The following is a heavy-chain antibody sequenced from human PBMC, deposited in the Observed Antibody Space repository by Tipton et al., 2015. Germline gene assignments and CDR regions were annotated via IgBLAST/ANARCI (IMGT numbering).Heavy chain of an antibody. CDR2: ISSSSSYI. CDR1: GFTFSSYS. D-gene: IGHD2-2*02. J-gene: IGHJ5*02. CDR3: AREVRMCSSTSCYTGWFDP. Sequence: SLRLSCAASGFTFSSYSMNWVRQAPGKGLEWVSSISSSSSYIYYADSVKGRFTISRDNAKNLLYLQMNSLRAEDTAVYYCAREVRMCSSTSCYTGWFDPWGQGTLVTVSS. V-gene: IGHV3-21*06.